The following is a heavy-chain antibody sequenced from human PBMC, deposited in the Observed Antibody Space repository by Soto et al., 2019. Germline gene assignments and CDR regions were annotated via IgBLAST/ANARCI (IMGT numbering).Heavy chain of an antibody. CDR3: TRGDSSSWYDYYYGMDV. D-gene: IGHD6-13*01. J-gene: IGHJ6*02. CDR1: GFTFGDYA. V-gene: IGHV3-49*03. CDR2: IRSKAYGGTT. Sequence: GGSLRLSCTDSGFTFGDYAMSWFRQAPGKGLEWVGFIRSKAYGGTTEYAASVKGRFTISRDDSKSIAYLQMNSLKTEDTAVYYCTRGDSSSWYDYYYGMDVWGQGTTVTVSS.